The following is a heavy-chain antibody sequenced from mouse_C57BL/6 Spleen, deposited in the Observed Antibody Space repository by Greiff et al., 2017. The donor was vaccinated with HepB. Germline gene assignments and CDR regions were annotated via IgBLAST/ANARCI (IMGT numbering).Heavy chain of an antibody. CDR3: ARGNYGNYEAMDY. J-gene: IGHJ4*01. Sequence: VQLQQSGAELAKPGASVKLSCKASGYTFTSYWMHWVKQRPGQGLEWIGYINPSSGYTKYNQKFKDKATLTADKSSSTAYMQLSSLTYEDSAVYYCARGNYGNYEAMDYWGQGTSVTVSS. CDR2: INPSSGYT. D-gene: IGHD2-1*01. CDR1: GYTFTSYW. V-gene: IGHV1-7*01.